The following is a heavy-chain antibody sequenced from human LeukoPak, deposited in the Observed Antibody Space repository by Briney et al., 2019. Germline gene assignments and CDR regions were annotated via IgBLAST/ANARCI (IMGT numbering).Heavy chain of an antibody. CDR2: VDYGGST. CDR3: ARASTYSCGYSYCYYMDV. CDR1: GGFISSHY. V-gene: IGHV4-59*11. J-gene: IGHJ6*03. D-gene: IGHD5-18*01. Sequence: SETLSLTCTVSGGFISSHYWSWIRQPPGKGLEWIGYVDYGGSTNYNPSLKSRVTISIHTSKNQFSLKLSSVTAADTAVYYCARASTYSCGYSYCYYMDVWGKGTTVTVSS.